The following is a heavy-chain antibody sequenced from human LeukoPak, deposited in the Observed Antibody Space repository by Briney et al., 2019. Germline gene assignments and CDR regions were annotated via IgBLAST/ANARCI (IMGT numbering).Heavy chain of an antibody. CDR2: INPSGGST. Sequence: ASVKVSCQVSGYTFTSYYMHWVRQAPGQGLEWMGIINPSGGSTSYAQKFQGRDTMTRDTSTSTVYMELSSLRSEATAVYYCASPRAGMEATLSNYRLLMDVWGQGTPVAVSS. V-gene: IGHV1-46*01. J-gene: IGHJ6*02. CDR3: ASPRAGMEATLSNYRLLMDV. D-gene: IGHD1-26*01. CDR1: GYTFTSYY.